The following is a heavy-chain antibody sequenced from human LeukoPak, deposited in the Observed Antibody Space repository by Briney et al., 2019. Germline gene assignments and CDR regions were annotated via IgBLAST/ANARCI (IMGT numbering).Heavy chain of an antibody. Sequence: SETLSLTCAVYGGSFSGYYWSWTRHPPGKGLEWIGEINHSGSTNYNPSLKSRVTISVDTSKNQFSLKLSSVTAADTAVYYCARGFRGGYDSWGQGTLVTVSS. CDR3: ARGFRGGYDS. D-gene: IGHD5-12*01. V-gene: IGHV4-34*01. J-gene: IGHJ5*02. CDR1: GGSFSGYY. CDR2: INHSGST.